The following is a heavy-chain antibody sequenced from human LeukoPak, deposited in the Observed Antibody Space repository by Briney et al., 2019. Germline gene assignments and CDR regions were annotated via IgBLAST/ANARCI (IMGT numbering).Heavy chain of an antibody. D-gene: IGHD5-12*01. J-gene: IGHJ3*01. CDR3: ARAVDIVATTPFDL. CDR2: LYTGGTT. Sequence: PGGSLRLSCAASGFIVSSNYMSWVRQAPGKGLEWVSVLYTGGTTYYADSVRGRFTISRDNSKNTVYLDMNSLRAEDTAVYYCARAVDIVATTPFDLWGQGTMVTVSS. V-gene: IGHV3-66*01. CDR1: GFIVSSNY.